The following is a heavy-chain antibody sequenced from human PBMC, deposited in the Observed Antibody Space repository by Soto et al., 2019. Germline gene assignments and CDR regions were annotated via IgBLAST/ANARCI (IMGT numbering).Heavy chain of an antibody. D-gene: IGHD7-27*01. J-gene: IGHJ4*02. Sequence: QVHLQESGPGLVKPSETLSLTCTVSGDSISTDYWSWIRQSPGMGLEWIGFIYYGGSTNYNPSLTSRVTISVDTPKNQFSLKLSSVTAADTAVYYCAKNWNWGSLVHWGQGTLVTVSS. CDR2: IYYGGST. CDR1: GDSISTDY. CDR3: AKNWNWGSLVH. V-gene: IGHV4-59*08.